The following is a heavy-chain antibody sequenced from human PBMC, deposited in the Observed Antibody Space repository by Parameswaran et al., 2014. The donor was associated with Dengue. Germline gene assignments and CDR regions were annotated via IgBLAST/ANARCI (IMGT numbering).Heavy chain of an antibody. J-gene: IGHJ4*02. D-gene: IGHD3-22*01. CDR2: IYYSGST. Sequence: PGKGLEWIGYIYYSGSTNYNPSLKSRVTISVDTSKNQFSLKLSSVTAADTAVYYCARNLDYYDSTPGYWGQGTLVTVSS. CDR3: ARNLDYYDSTPGY. V-gene: IGHV4-59*08.